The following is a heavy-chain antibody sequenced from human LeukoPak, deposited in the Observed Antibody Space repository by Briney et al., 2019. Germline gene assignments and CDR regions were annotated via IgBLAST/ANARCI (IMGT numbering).Heavy chain of an antibody. D-gene: IGHD2-15*01. CDR1: GITLSNYG. CDR2: ISGSGGST. J-gene: IGHJ5*02. Sequence: GGSLRLSCAVSGITLSNYGMSWVRQAPGKGLEWVAGISGSGGSTYYADSVKGRFTISRDNYKNTLYLQMNSLRDEDTAVYYCAKDAVVKSSWWFDPWGQGTLVTVSS. CDR3: AKDAVVKSSWWFDP. V-gene: IGHV3-23*01.